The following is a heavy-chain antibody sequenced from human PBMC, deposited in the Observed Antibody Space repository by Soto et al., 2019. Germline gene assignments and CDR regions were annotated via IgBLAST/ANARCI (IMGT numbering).Heavy chain of an antibody. D-gene: IGHD5-18*01. CDR3: ARDQGYSHY. CDR2: IFSGGST. J-gene: IGHJ4*02. CDR1: GFTVSSNY. V-gene: IGHV3-66*01. Sequence: EVQLVESGGGLVQPGGSLKLSCAASGFTVSSNYMTWVRQAPGKGLEWVSVIFSGGSTSYADSVKGRFTISRDNSKNTSYLQMNSLRAEDTAVYYCARDQGYSHYWGQGTLVTVSS.